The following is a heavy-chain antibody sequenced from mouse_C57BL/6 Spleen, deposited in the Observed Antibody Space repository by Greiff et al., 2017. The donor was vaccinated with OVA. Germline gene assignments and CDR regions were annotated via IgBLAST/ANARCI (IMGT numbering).Heavy chain of an antibody. CDR1: GYSITSGYY. CDR3: ARGDYDYGGAY. Sequence: EVQLQESGPGLVKPSQSLSLTCSVTGYSITSGYYWNWIRQFPGNKLEWMGYISYDGSNNYNPSLKNRISITRDTSKNQFFLKLNSVTTEDTATYYCARGDYDYGGAYWGQGTLVTVSA. CDR2: ISYDGSN. D-gene: IGHD2-4*01. J-gene: IGHJ3*01. V-gene: IGHV3-6*01.